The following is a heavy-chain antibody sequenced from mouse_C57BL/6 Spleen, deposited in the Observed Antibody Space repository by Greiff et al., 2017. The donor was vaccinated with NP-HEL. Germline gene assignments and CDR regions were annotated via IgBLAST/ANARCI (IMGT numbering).Heavy chain of an antibody. V-gene: IGHV5-16*01. CDR1: GFTFSDYY. CDR3: ARGPSYGSSPYAMDY. D-gene: IGHD1-1*01. Sequence: EVKLVESEGGLVQPGSSMKLSCTASGFTFSDYYMAWVRQVPEKGLEWVANINYDGSSTYYLDSLKSRFIISRDNAKNILYLQMSSLKSEDTATYYCARGPSYGSSPYAMDYWGQGTSVTVSS. J-gene: IGHJ4*01. CDR2: INYDGSST.